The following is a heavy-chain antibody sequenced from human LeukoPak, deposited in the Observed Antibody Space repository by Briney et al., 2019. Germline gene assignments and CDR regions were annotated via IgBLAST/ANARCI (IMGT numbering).Heavy chain of an antibody. D-gene: IGHD3-10*01. Sequence: PGGSLRLSCAASGFTFSSYAMHWVRQAPGKGLEWVAVISYDGSNKYYADSVKGRFTISRDNSKNTLYLQMNSLRAEDTAIYYCARDYYGSGHFDNWGQGTLVTVSS. CDR1: GFTFSSYA. CDR2: ISYDGSNK. J-gene: IGHJ4*02. V-gene: IGHV3-30-3*01. CDR3: ARDYYGSGHFDN.